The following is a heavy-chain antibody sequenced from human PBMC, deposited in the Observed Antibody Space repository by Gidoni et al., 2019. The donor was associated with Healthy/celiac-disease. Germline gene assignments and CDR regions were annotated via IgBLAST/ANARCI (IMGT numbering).Heavy chain of an antibody. CDR1: GFTFSSYD. CDR3: ARGGSWEEMSTMLDGWYFDL. Sequence: EVQLVEYGGGLVQPGGSLRLSCAASGFTFSSYDMTWVRQATGKGLGWVSAICTAGYTYYPGSVKGLFTISRENAKNSLYLQINILRAGDTAVYYCARGGSWEEMSTMLDGWYFDLWGRGTLVTVSS. D-gene: IGHD3-10*01. J-gene: IGHJ2*01. V-gene: IGHV3-13*01. CDR2: ICTAGYT.